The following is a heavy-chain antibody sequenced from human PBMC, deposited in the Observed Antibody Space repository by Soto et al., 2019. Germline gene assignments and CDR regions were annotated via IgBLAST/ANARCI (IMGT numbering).Heavy chain of an antibody. CDR2: IFWDDEK. D-gene: IGHD5-12*01. V-gene: IGHV2-5*02. Sequence: QITLKESGPTLVKPTQTLTLTCTFSGFSRSTSGVGVGWVRQPPGKALEWLALIFWDDEKNYSPSLNSRVTITKDTAKNLVVFIITNVDPVYTATYYCAHRDGYNYYHFQYWGQGTLVTVSS. CDR1: GFSRSTSGVG. CDR3: AHRDGYNYYHFQY. J-gene: IGHJ4*02.